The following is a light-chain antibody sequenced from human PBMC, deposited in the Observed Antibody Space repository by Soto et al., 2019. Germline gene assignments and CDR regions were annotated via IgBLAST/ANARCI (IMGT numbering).Light chain of an antibody. CDR2: AAS. CDR1: QDIRSW. J-gene: IGKJ1*01. Sequence: DIQLTQSPSSVSASVGDRVTITCRASQDIRSWVAWYQQNPGKAPKLLIYAASTLQSGVPSRFSGSGSGTEFTLTISNLQPEDFATYYCQQAHSLPRTFGHGTKVDIK. V-gene: IGKV1D-12*01. CDR3: QQAHSLPRT.